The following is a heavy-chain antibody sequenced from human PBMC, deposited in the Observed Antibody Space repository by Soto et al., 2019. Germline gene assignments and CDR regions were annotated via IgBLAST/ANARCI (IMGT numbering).Heavy chain of an antibody. Sequence: EVRLLESGGGLAQPGGSRRLSCAASGFTFSSSAMNWVRQAPGKGLEWVSSISVGGGNTFYADSVRGRFTVSRDISRNTLYLQMNSQRAEDTTIYYCAKSSVGTVSTRGWCNCFDPWGQGTLVTVSS. V-gene: IGHV3-23*01. CDR1: GFTFSSSA. CDR2: ISVGGGNT. D-gene: IGHD2-2*01. CDR3: AKSSVGTVSTRGWCNCFDP. J-gene: IGHJ5*02.